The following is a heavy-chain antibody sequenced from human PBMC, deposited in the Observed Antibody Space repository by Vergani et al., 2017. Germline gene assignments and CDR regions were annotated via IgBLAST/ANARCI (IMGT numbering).Heavy chain of an antibody. J-gene: IGHJ4*02. CDR1: GGSGSSGSYY. D-gene: IGHD1-26*01. V-gene: IGHV4-61*01. CDR3: SSQWGIMAFEY. Sequence: QVQLQESGPGLVKPSETLSLTCTVSGGSGSSGSYYWSWIRQPPGKGLEWIGYIYYSGSTKYNPSLKSRVTISVDTSKNQFSLKLSSVTAADTAVYYCSSQWGIMAFEYWGQGTLVTVSS. CDR2: IYYSGST.